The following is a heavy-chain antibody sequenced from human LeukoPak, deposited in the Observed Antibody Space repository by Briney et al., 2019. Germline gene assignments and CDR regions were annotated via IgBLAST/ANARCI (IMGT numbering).Heavy chain of an antibody. CDR1: GYTFTSYD. J-gene: IGHJ6*03. CDR2: MNPNSGNT. CDR3: ARGQDNYIQGYYYMDV. Sequence: ASVKVSXKASGYTFTSYDINWVRQATGQGLEWMGWMNPNSGNTGYAQKFQGRVTITRNTSISTAYMELSSLRSEDTAVYYCARGQDNYIQGYYYMDVWGRGTTVTVSS. V-gene: IGHV1-8*03. D-gene: IGHD3-10*02.